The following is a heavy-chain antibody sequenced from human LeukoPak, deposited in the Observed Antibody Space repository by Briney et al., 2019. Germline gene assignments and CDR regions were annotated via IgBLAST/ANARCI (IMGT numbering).Heavy chain of an antibody. D-gene: IGHD6-19*01. CDR1: GGSISSSGYY. Sequence: SETLSLTCTVSGGSISSSGYYWSWIRQHPGKGLEWIGYIYYSGSTYYNPSLKSRVTISVDTSKNQFSLKLSSVTAADTAVYYCARKAVAGTRWFDPWGQGTLVTVSS. J-gene: IGHJ5*02. CDR3: ARKAVAGTRWFDP. CDR2: IYYSGST. V-gene: IGHV4-31*03.